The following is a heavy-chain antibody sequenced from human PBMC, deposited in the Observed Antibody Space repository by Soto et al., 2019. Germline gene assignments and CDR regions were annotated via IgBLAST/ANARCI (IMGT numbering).Heavy chain of an antibody. CDR3: ARDSNYDFWSGYLGMDA. Sequence: NPSETLSLTCTVSGGSISSGDYYWSWIRQPPGKGLEWIGYIYYSGSTYYNPSLKSRVTISVDTSKNQFSLKLSPVTAADTAVYYCARDSNYDFWSGYLGMDAWGQGTTVTVSS. V-gene: IGHV4-30-4*01. J-gene: IGHJ6*02. D-gene: IGHD3-3*01. CDR2: IYYSGST. CDR1: GGSISSGDYY.